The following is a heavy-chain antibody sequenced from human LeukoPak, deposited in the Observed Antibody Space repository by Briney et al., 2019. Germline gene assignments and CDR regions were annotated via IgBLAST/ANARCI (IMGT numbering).Heavy chain of an antibody. Sequence: ASVNVSCKASGFSFTSFGVTWVRQAPGQGLEWMGWISTYTGVTHYAEKFEDRVTMSMDTSTTTAYMELRSLRYDDTAVYYCARDSDYSGNGNGDWFDPWGQGTVVTVSS. CDR2: ISTYTGVT. CDR1: GFSFTSFG. CDR3: ARDSDYSGNGNGDWFDP. J-gene: IGHJ5*02. D-gene: IGHD4-11*01. V-gene: IGHV1-18*04.